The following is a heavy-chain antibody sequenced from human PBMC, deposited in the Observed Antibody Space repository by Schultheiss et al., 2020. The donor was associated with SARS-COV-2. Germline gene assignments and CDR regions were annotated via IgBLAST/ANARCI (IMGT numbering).Heavy chain of an antibody. CDR2: ISGSGGST. CDR3: ARGGGSCYSYYYYGMDV. J-gene: IGHJ6*02. V-gene: IGHV3-66*02. CDR1: GFTVSSNY. D-gene: IGHD2-15*01. Sequence: GGSLRLSCAASGFTVSSNYMSWVRQAPGKGLEWVSAISGSGGSTYYADSVKGRFTISIDNAKNSLYLQMNSLRAEDTAVYYCARGGGSCYSYYYYGMDVWGQGTTVTVSS.